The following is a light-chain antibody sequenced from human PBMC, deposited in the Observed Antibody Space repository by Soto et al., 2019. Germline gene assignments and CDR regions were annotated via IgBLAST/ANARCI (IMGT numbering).Light chain of an antibody. CDR3: SSHTSSSTRV. CDR1: ISDVGGYNY. CDR2: DVI. J-gene: IGLJ1*01. V-gene: IGLV2-14*01. Sequence: QSALTQPASVSGSPGQSITISCTGTISDVGGYNYVSWYQQHPGKAPKLMIYDVIHRPSGVSNRFSGSKSGNTASLTISGLQAEDEADYHCSSHTSSSTRVFGTGTKVTVL.